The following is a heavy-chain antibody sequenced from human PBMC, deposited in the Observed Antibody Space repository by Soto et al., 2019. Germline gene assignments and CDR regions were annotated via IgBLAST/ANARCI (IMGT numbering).Heavy chain of an antibody. CDR2: INHSGST. J-gene: IGHJ6*02. CDR3: ARRLGRVDYYGMDV. Sequence: SETLSLTCAVYGGSFSGYYWSWIRQPPGKELEWIGEINHSGSTNYNPSLKSRVTISVDTSKNQFSLKLSSVTAADTAVYYCARRLGRVDYYGMDVWGQGTTVTVSS. D-gene: IGHD6-6*01. CDR1: GGSFSGYY. V-gene: IGHV4-34*01.